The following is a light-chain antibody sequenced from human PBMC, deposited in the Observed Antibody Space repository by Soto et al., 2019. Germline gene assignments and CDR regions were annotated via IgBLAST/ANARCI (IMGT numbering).Light chain of an antibody. CDR1: SSDVGAYNF. J-gene: IGLJ1*01. CDR2: NVY. V-gene: IGLV2-14*03. CDR3: SSYTSSSNYV. Sequence: QSALTQPASVSGSPGQSITISCTGTSSDVGAYNFVSWHQQHPGKAPKLMIYNVYDRPSGISYRFSGSKSGNTASLTISGLQAEDEADYYCSSYTSSSNYVFGTGTKVTVL.